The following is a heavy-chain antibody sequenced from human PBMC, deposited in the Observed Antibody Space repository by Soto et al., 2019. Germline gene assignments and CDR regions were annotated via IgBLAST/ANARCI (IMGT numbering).Heavy chain of an antibody. J-gene: IGHJ4*02. CDR2: IRSKANNYAT. V-gene: IGHV3-73*02. CDR3: ARLWSEREPNFDY. Sequence: EVQLVESGGGLVQPGGSLKLSCAASGYTFSDSVMHWVRQASGKGLEWVGRIRSKANNYATVYGASVRGRFTISRDDSKNTAYLQMNSLKTEDTPVYYCARLWSEREPNFDYWGQGTLVSVSS. CDR1: GYTFSDSV. D-gene: IGHD1-26*01.